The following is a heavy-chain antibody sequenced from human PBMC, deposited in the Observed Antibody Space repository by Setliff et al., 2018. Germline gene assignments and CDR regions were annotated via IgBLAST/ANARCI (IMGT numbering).Heavy chain of an antibody. J-gene: IGHJ4*02. CDR2: VYHSGSS. V-gene: IGHV4-38-2*02. CDR3: ARAAARAEYSDTSAYLPFDF. Sequence: SETLSLTCTVSGYPISRGFYWGWIRQSPGKGLEWIGSVYHSGSSYQNPSLRSRIAVSVDTSKSQFSLRLNSVTAADTAVYFCARAAARAEYSDTSAYLPFDFWGLGTLVTVSS. CDR1: GYPISRGFY. D-gene: IGHD3-16*01.